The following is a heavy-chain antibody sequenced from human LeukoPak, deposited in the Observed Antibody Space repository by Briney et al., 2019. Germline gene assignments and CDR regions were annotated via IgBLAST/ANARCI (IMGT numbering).Heavy chain of an antibody. J-gene: IGHJ4*02. CDR1: GYTFTSYY. V-gene: IGHV1-46*01. CDR2: INPSGGST. D-gene: IGHD6-6*01. CDR3: ARNAIAARPFDY. Sequence: ASVKVPCKASGYTFTSYYMHWVRQAPGQGLEWMGIINPSGGSTSYAQKFQGRVTMTRDTSTSTVYMELSNLRSEDTAVYYCARNAIAARPFDYWGQGTLVTVSS.